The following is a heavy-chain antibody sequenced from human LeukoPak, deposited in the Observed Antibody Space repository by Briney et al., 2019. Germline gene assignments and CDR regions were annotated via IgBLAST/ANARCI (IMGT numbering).Heavy chain of an antibody. CDR1: GYTLTELS. CDR3: ATPQPSHDSSGYRWFGP. Sequence: GASVKVSCKVSGYTLTELSMHWVRQAPGKGLEWMGGFDPEDGETIYAQKFQGRVTMIEDTSTDTAYMELSSLRSEDTAVYYCATPQPSHDSSGYRWFGPWGQGTLVTVSS. CDR2: FDPEDGET. D-gene: IGHD3-22*01. V-gene: IGHV1-24*01. J-gene: IGHJ5*02.